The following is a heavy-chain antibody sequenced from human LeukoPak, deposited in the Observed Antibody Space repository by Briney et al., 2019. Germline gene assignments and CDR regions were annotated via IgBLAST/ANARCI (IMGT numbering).Heavy chain of an antibody. CDR2: ISGNGNTI. CDR1: GFTFSNYE. J-gene: IGHJ6*03. V-gene: IGHV3-48*03. Sequence: GGSLSLSGAASGFTFSNYEMNWARQAQGRGLEWLSYISGNGNTINYADSVKGRFTISRDNAKNSLYQQMNSLRAEDTAVYYCAREHYCYFMDGWGEGTTVTVSS. CDR3: AREHYCYFMDG.